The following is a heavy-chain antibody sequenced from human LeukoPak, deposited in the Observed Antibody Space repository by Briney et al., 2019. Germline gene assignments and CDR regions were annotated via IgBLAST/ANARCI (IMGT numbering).Heavy chain of an antibody. J-gene: IGHJ4*02. V-gene: IGHV3-48*01. CDR2: ISSTSRTI. D-gene: IGHD5-18*01. CDR1: GFTFTTYS. Sequence: GGSLRLSCAGSGFTFTTYSMNWVRQAPGKGLEWVSYISSTSRTIYYADSVKGRFTISRDNAKNSLYLHMNSLGAEDTAVYYCARVGYTYGYFDYWGQGTLVTVPS. CDR3: ARVGYTYGYFDY.